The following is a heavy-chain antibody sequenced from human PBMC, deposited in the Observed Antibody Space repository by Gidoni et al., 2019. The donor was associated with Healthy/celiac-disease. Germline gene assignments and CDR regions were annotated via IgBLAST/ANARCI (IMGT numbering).Heavy chain of an antibody. V-gene: IGHV3-15*01. CDR3: TTEGPYGDSLYYYYGMDV. CDR1: GFTFSNAW. Sequence: EVQLVESGGGLVKPGGSLRLSCAASGFTFSNAWMSWVRQAPGKGLEWVGRIKSKTDGGTTDYAAPVKGRFTISRDDSKNMLYLQMNSLKTEDTAVYYCTTEGPYGDSLYYYYGMDVWGQGTTVTVSS. D-gene: IGHD4-17*01. J-gene: IGHJ6*02. CDR2: IKSKTDGGTT.